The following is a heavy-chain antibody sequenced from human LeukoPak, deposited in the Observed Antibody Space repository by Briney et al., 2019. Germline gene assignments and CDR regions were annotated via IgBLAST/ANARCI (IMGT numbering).Heavy chain of an antibody. D-gene: IGHD6-13*01. V-gene: IGHV3-49*04. CDR1: GFTFGDYA. CDR2: IRSKAYGGTT. J-gene: IGHJ4*02. CDR3: TRDLGAAAAQTIDY. Sequence: GRSLRLSRTASGFTFGDYAMSWVRQAPGKGLEWVGFIRSKAYGGTTEYAASVKGRFTISRDDSKSIAYLQMNSLKTEDTAVYYCTRDLGAAAAQTIDYWGQGTLVTVSS.